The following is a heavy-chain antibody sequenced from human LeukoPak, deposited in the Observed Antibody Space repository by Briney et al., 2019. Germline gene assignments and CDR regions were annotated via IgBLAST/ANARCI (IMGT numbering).Heavy chain of an antibody. J-gene: IGHJ4*02. Sequence: PGGSLSLSCADSGFTFSTSWMTWVRQAPGKGLEWVATINGDGSVNNHVDSVKGRFTISRDNAKKSLYLQMTSLRTEDTAVYYCTRDRAYSSFDYWGQGTLVTVSS. V-gene: IGHV3-7*01. CDR3: TRDRAYSSFDY. D-gene: IGHD5-18*01. CDR2: INGDGSVN. CDR1: GFTFSTSW.